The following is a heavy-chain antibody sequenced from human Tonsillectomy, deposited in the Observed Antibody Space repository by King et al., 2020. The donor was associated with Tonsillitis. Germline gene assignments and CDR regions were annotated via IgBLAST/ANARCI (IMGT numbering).Heavy chain of an antibody. CDR3: AWYSSGYDAFDI. J-gene: IGHJ3*02. D-gene: IGHD6-19*01. CDR1: GGSIRSYY. CDR2: IYYSGST. Sequence: QLQLQESGPGLVKPSETLSLPCTVSGGSIRSYYWSWIRQPPGRGLDWIGYIYYSGSTKHNPSLKSRVTLSVDTSKNQFSLKLSSVTAADTAVYYCAWYSSGYDAFDIWGQGTMVTVSS. V-gene: IGHV4-59*01.